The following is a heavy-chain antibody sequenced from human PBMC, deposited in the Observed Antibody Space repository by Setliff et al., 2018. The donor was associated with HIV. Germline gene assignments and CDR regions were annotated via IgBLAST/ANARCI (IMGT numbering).Heavy chain of an antibody. CDR3: AHSPDTWYFGEYFRH. J-gene: IGHJ1*01. CDR2: IYWNDDK. Sequence: SGPTLVTPTQTPTLTCPLLGLSPIISDVGVGWLRQPPGKALEWLALIYWNDDKRYSPSLKSRVTVTKDTAKNQVVLTMTNMDPADTATYFCAHSPDTWYFGEYFRHWGQGTLVTVST. V-gene: IGHV2-5*01. D-gene: IGHD3-9*01. CDR1: GLSPIISDVG.